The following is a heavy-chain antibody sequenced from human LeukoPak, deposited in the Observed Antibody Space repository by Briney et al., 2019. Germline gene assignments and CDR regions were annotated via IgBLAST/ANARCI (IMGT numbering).Heavy chain of an antibody. CDR2: IYYSGST. D-gene: IGHD3-10*01. V-gene: IGHV4-59*01. CDR1: VGSISSYY. J-gene: IGHJ3*02. CDR3: ARGRLWFGGLSFDI. Sequence: SETLSLTFPVSVGSISSYYWTWIRQPPGKGLAWIGYIYYSGSTNYNPSLKSRVTISVDTSKNQFSLKLTSVTAADTAVYYCARGRLWFGGLSFDIWGQGTMVTVSS.